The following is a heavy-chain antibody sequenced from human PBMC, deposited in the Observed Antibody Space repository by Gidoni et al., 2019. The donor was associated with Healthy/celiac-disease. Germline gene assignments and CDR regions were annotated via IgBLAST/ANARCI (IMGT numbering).Heavy chain of an antibody. CDR1: GFPFSSYA. CDR3: AKARSRPLKLFADY. D-gene: IGHD3-3*01. CDR2: ISGSGGST. V-gene: IGHV3-23*01. J-gene: IGHJ4*02. Sequence: EVQLLESGGGLVPPGGSLRLSCAASGFPFSSYAMSWVRQAPGKGLEWVSAISGSGGSTYYADSVKGRFTISRDNSKNTLYLQMNSLRAEDTAVYYCAKARSRPLKLFADYWGQGTLVTVSS.